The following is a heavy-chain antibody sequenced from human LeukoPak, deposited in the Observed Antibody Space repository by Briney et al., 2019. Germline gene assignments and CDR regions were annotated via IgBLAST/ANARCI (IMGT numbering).Heavy chain of an antibody. V-gene: IGHV4-39*07. CDR3: ARGRHSSGYYYRSGYFDY. D-gene: IGHD3-22*01. CDR2: IYYSGTT. Sequence: SETLSLTCTVSGGSINSSTYYWAWVRQPPGKGLEWIASIYYSGTTYFNPSLKSRVTISLDTSKNQFSLKLSPVTAADTAVYYCARGRHSSGYYYRSGYFDYWGQGTLVTVSS. CDR1: GGSINSSTYY. J-gene: IGHJ4*02.